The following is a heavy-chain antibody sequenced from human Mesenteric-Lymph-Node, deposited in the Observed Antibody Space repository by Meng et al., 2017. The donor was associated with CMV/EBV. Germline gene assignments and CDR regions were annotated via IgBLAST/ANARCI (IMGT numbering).Heavy chain of an antibody. Sequence: GYTLTSYDMNWVRQAPGQGLEWMGWINTNTGNPTYAQGFTGRFVFSLDTSVSTAYLQISSLKAEDTAVYYCARVLYSSSWYPYFQHWGQGTLVTVSS. CDR2: INTNTGNP. J-gene: IGHJ1*01. CDR3: ARVLYSSSWYPYFQH. D-gene: IGHD6-13*01. V-gene: IGHV7-4-1*02. CDR1: GYTLTSYD.